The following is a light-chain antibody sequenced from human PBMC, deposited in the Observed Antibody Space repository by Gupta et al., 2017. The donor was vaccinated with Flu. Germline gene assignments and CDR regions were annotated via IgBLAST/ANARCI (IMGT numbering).Light chain of an antibody. Sequence: VTPGEPASISCRSSQSLLKSNGNNFLAWYLRKPGQSPQLRIYLGSNRASRVPDRCSGSGSGTAFTLKIRRVEPDDVGVYYCIRGLQPPLKLGQGTKLEIK. J-gene: IGKJ1*01. CDR1: QSLLKSNGNNF. CDR3: IRGLQPPLK. CDR2: LGS. V-gene: IGKV2-28*01.